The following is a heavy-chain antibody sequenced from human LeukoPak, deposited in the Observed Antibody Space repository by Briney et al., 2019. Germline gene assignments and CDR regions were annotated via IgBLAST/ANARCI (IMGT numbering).Heavy chain of an antibody. CDR1: GLTFSSYW. V-gene: IGHV3-7*01. J-gene: IGHJ4*02. CDR3: ARGEWNDY. D-gene: IGHD1-1*01. Sequence: GGSLRPSCEASGLTFSSYWMSWVRQAPGKGLEWVANIKQDGSEKYYVDSVKGRFTISRDNAKNSLYLQMNSLRAEDTAVYYCARGEWNDYWGQGTLVTVSS. CDR2: IKQDGSEK.